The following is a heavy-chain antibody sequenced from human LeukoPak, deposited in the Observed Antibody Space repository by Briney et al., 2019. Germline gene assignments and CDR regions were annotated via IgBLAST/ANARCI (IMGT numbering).Heavy chain of an antibody. Sequence: PSETLSLTCAVPGGSISSSNWWSWVRQPPGKGLEWIGEIYHSGSTNYNPSLKSRVTMSVDKSKNQFSLNLSSVTSADTAVYYCARAPYGDYRYFDYWGRGTLVTVPS. CDR2: IYHSGST. CDR3: ARAPYGDYRYFDY. D-gene: IGHD4-17*01. J-gene: IGHJ4*02. V-gene: IGHV4-4*02. CDR1: GGSISSSNW.